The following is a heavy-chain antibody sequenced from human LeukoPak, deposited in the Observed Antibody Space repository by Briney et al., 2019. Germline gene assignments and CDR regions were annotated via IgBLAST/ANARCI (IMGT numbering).Heavy chain of an antibody. D-gene: IGHD4/OR15-4a*01. CDR2: ISSDGNTK. CDR3: AKGGSANYLSFDH. Sequence: AGSLRLSCAASGFTFSNHGMHWVRQAPGKGLEWVAVISSDGNTKYYSDSVKGRFTISRDNSKNVMSLQMDSLTREDTAVYYCAKGGSANYLSFDHWGQGTLVTVSS. CDR1: GFTFSNHG. V-gene: IGHV3-30*18. J-gene: IGHJ4*02.